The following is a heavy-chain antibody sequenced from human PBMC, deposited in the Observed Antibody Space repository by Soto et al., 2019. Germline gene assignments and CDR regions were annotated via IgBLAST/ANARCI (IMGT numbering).Heavy chain of an antibody. CDR3: ATTSDYYDSSGYYYTAFDI. J-gene: IGHJ3*02. D-gene: IGHD3-22*01. V-gene: IGHV5-10-1*01. CDR2: IDPSDSYT. Sequence: PGESLKISCKGSGYSFTSYWISWVRQMPGKGLEWMGRIDPSDSYTNYSPSFQGHVTISADKSISTAYLRWSSLKASDTAMYYCATTSDYYDSSGYYYTAFDIWGQGTMVTVSS. CDR1: GYSFTSYW.